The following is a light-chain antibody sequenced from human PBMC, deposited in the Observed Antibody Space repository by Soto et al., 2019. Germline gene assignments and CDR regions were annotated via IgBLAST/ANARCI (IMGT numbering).Light chain of an antibody. CDR1: SGHSSYA. Sequence: QPVLTQSPSASASLGASVKLTCTLSSGHSSYAIAWHQQQPEKGPRYLMNLNIDGSHSKGDGIPDRFSGSSSGAERSLTISSLQSEDEADYYCQTWVTGIVVFGGGTKVTVL. J-gene: IGLJ2*01. CDR3: QTWVTGIVV. V-gene: IGLV4-69*01. CDR2: LNIDGSH.